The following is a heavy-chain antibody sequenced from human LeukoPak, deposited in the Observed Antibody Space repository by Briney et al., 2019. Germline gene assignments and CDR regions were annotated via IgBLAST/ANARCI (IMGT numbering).Heavy chain of an antibody. Sequence: PGGSLRLSCAASGFTFSIYAMHWVRQAPGKGLEWVAVISYDGSNKYYADSVKGRFTISRDNSKNTLYLQMNSLRAEDTAVYYCARGASLPAAGHFDYWGQGTLVTVSS. CDR2: ISYDGSNK. D-gene: IGHD6-25*01. CDR1: GFTFSIYA. CDR3: ARGASLPAAGHFDY. J-gene: IGHJ4*02. V-gene: IGHV3-30-3*01.